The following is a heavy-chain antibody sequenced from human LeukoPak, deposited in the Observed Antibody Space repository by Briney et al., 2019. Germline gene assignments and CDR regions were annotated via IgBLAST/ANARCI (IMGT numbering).Heavy chain of an antibody. V-gene: IGHV4-59*08. D-gene: IGHD6-19*01. J-gene: IGHJ5*02. Sequence: PSETLSLTCTVSGGSISSYYWSWIRQPPGKGLEWIGYIYYSGSTNYNPSLKSRVTISVDTSKNQFPLKLSSVTAADTAVYYCARHGIAVAGSSLFDPWGQGTLVTVSS. CDR1: GGSISSYY. CDR3: ARHGIAVAGSSLFDP. CDR2: IYYSGST.